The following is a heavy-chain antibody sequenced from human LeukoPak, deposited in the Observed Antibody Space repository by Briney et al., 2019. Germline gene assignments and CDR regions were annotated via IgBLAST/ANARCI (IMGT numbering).Heavy chain of an antibody. D-gene: IGHD6-13*01. CDR2: ISGSGGST. CDR1: GFTFSSYA. V-gene: IGHV3-23*01. J-gene: IGHJ6*02. CDR3: ARDRIAAAAGGMDV. Sequence: GGSLRLSCAASGFTFSSYAMSWVRRAPGKGLEWVSAISGSGGSTYYADSVKGRFTISRDNAKNSLYLQMNSLRAEDTAVYYCARDRIAAAAGGMDVWGQGTTVTVSS.